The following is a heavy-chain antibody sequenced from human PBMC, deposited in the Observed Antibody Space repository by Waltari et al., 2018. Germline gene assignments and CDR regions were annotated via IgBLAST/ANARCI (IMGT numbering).Heavy chain of an antibody. Sequence: QVQLVQSGAEVKKPGSSVKVSCKASGGTFSSYAISWVRQAPGQGLEWMGRLIPSLGIANYAQKFQGRVTITADKSTSTAYMELSSLRSEDTAVYYCAPGEYYYDSSGYSDFDYWGQGTLVTVSS. D-gene: IGHD3-22*01. CDR1: GGTFSSYA. V-gene: IGHV1-69*04. CDR2: LIPSLGIA. J-gene: IGHJ4*02. CDR3: APGEYYYDSSGYSDFDY.